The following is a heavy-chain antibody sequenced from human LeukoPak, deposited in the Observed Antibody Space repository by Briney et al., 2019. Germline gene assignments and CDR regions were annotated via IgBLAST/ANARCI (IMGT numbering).Heavy chain of an antibody. V-gene: IGHV4-34*01. J-gene: IGHJ5*01. D-gene: IGHD1/OR15-1a*01. Sequence: PSETLSLTCAVYGGSFSGYYWSWIRQPPGKGLEWIGEINHSGSTNYNPSLKSRLTMSVDTSKNQFSLKLKSVTAADTAVYYCARGSPEHDSWGQGTLVTVSS. CDR1: GGSFSGYY. CDR3: ARGSPEHDS. CDR2: INHSGST.